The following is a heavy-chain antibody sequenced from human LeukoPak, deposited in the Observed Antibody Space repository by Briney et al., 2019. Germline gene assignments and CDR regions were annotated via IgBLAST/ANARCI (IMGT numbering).Heavy chain of an antibody. J-gene: IGHJ6*03. V-gene: IGHV3-48*04. CDR1: GFTFSSYS. D-gene: IGHD2-2*01. Sequence: GGPLRLSCAASGFTFSSYSMNWVRQAPGKGLEWVSYISSSSSTIYYADSVKGRFTISRDNAKNSLYLQMNSLRAEDTAVYYCARDKGYCSSTSCYDYMDVWGKGTTVTVSS. CDR3: ARDKGYCSSTSCYDYMDV. CDR2: ISSSSSTI.